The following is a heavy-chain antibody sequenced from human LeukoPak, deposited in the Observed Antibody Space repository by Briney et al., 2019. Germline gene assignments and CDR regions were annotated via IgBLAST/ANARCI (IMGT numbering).Heavy chain of an antibody. J-gene: IGHJ4*02. CDR2: ISWNSGSI. V-gene: IGHV3-9*01. Sequence: GGSLRLSCAASGFTFDDYAMHWVRQAPGKGLEWVSGISWNSGSIGYADSVKGRFTISRDNSKNTLYLQMNSLRAEDTAVYYCAKDRYSSWEGDRLFDYWGQGTLVTVSS. D-gene: IGHD6-6*01. CDR3: AKDRYSSWEGDRLFDY. CDR1: GFTFDDYA.